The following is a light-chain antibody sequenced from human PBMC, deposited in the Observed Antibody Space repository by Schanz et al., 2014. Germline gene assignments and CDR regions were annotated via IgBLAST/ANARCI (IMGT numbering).Light chain of an antibody. J-gene: IGKJ4*01. CDR3: QQYGSSPPVT. Sequence: EVVLTQSPGTLSVSPGERATLSCRASQSVSSRNLAWYQQKPGQAPRLLIYGASSRATGIPDRFSGSGSGTDFTLTISRLEPEDFAVYYCQQYGSSPPVTFGGGTKVEIK. V-gene: IGKV3-20*01. CDR1: QSVSSRN. CDR2: GAS.